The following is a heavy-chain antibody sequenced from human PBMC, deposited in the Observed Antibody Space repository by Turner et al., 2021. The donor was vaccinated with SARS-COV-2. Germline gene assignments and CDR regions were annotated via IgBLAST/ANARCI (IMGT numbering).Heavy chain of an antibody. D-gene: IGHD2-15*01. V-gene: IGHV3-53*01. Sequence: EVQLVESGGGLVQPGRSLRLSCAASGFTFDDYAMNWVRQAPGKGLEWVSVIYSGGSTFYADSVKGRFTISRDNSKNTLYLQMNSLRAEDTAVYYRARDLGGLRFDYWGQGTLVTVSS. CDR1: GFTFDDYA. CDR3: ARDLGGLRFDY. J-gene: IGHJ4*02. CDR2: IYSGGST.